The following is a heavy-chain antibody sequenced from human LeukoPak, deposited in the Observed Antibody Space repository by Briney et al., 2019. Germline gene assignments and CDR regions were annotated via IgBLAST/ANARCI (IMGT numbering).Heavy chain of an antibody. CDR2: ISAYNGNT. J-gene: IGHJ4*02. CDR3: ARAPLWFGESHFDY. V-gene: IGHV1-18*01. D-gene: IGHD3-10*01. CDR1: GYTFTSCG. Sequence: ASVKVSCKASGYTFTSCGISWVRQAPGQGLEWMGWISAYNGNTNYAQKLQGRVTMTTDTSTSTAYMELSRLRSDDTAVYYCARAPLWFGESHFDYWGQGTLVTVSS.